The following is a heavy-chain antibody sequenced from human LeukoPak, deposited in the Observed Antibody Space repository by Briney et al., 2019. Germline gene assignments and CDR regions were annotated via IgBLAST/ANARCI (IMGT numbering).Heavy chain of an antibody. CDR1: GGSISSSSYY. J-gene: IGHJ4*02. CDR3: VRDSHHYDISGVYDY. V-gene: IGHV4-39*02. Sequence: SETLSLTCSVSGGSISSSSYYWGWIRQPPGKGLEWIGSIYYSGSTYYNSSLKSRVTISVDTSKNQFSLKLSSVTAADTAVYYCVRDSHHYDISGVYDYWGQGTRVTVSS. CDR2: IYYSGST. D-gene: IGHD3-22*01.